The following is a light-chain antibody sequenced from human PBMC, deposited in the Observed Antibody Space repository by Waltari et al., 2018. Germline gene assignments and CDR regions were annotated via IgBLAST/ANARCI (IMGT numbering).Light chain of an antibody. CDR1: SSDIGDYNY. CDR3: SSYTASSTWV. CDR2: DVT. V-gene: IGLV2-14*01. J-gene: IGLJ3*02. Sequence: QSALTQPASVSGSPGQSTTISCSGNSSDIGDYNYVSWYQQHVGKAPKLMIYDVTKRPSGVSYRFSGSKSGNTASLTISGLQAEDEADYYCSSYTASSTWVFGGGTKLTVL.